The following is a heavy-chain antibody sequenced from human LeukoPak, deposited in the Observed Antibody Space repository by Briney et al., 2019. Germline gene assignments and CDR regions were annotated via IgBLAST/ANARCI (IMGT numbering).Heavy chain of an antibody. V-gene: IGHV3-23*01. CDR3: AKGLHIVATYDAFDI. CDR2: ISGSDGST. D-gene: IGHD5-12*01. J-gene: IGHJ3*02. CDR1: GFTFSSYA. Sequence: GGSLRLSCAASGFTFSSYAMSWVRQAPGKGLEWVSAISGSDGSTYYADSVKGRFTTSRDNSKNTLYLQMNSLRAEDTAVYYCAKGLHIVATYDAFDIWGQGTMVTVSS.